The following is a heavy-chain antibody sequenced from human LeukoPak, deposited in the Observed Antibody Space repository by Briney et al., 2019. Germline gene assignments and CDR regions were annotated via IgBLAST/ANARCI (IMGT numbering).Heavy chain of an antibody. D-gene: IGHD3-22*01. CDR1: GGSFSGYY. CDR2: INHSGST. Sequence: SETLSLTCAVYGGSFSGYYWSWIRQPPGKGLEWIGEINHSGSTNYNPSLKSRVTISVDTSKNQFSLKLSSVTAADTAVYYCARDQDYYDSSGYRIGWYFDLWGRGTLVTVSS. J-gene: IGHJ2*01. V-gene: IGHV4-34*01. CDR3: ARDQDYYDSSGYRIGWYFDL.